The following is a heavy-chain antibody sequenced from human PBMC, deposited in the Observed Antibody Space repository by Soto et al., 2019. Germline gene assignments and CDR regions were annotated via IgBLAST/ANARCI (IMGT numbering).Heavy chain of an antibody. V-gene: IGHV3-33*01. CDR1: EFTFSNYG. D-gene: IGHD3-10*01. CDR3: ARDDEYSGNGMDV. CDR2: ILNDGSNR. J-gene: IGHJ6*02. Sequence: QVQLVESGGGVVQPGRSLRLSCAASEFTFSNYGMHWVRQAPGKGLEWVAVILNDGSNRYHADSVKDRFTISRDNSTNTLYLQMNSLRAEDTSVDYCARDDEYSGNGMDVWGQGTTVTVS.